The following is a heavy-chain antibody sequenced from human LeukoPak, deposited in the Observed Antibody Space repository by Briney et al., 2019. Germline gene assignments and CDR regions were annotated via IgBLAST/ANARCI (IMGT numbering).Heavy chain of an antibody. CDR3: ARLTPYYDILAGSGMDV. J-gene: IGHJ6*02. V-gene: IGHV3-23*01. Sequence: PGGSLRLSCAASGFTFNSYAMSWVRQAPGKGLEWVSAISGSGGSTYYADSVKGRFTISRDNSKNTLYLQMNSLRAEDTAVYYFARLTPYYDILAGSGMDVWGQGTTVTVSS. CDR1: GFTFNSYA. D-gene: IGHD3-9*01. CDR2: ISGSGGST.